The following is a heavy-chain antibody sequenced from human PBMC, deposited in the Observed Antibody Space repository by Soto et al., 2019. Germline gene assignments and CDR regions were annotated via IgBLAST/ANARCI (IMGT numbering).Heavy chain of an antibody. CDR3: ARDRGAGYYDSSGQPSYFDY. J-gene: IGHJ4*02. V-gene: IGHV1-2*04. CDR2: INPNSGGT. D-gene: IGHD3-22*01. CDR1: GYTFTGYY. Sequence: ASVKVSCKASGYTFTGYYMHWVRQAPGQGLEWMGWINPNSGGTNYAQKFQGWVTMTRDTSISTAYMELSRLRSDDTAVYYGARDRGAGYYDSSGQPSYFDYWGQGTLVTVSS.